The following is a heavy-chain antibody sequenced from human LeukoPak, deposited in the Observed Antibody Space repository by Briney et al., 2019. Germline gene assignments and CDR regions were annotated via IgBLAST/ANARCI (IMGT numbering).Heavy chain of an antibody. J-gene: IGHJ4*02. Sequence: GGSLRLSCAASGFTFSSYAMSWVRQAPGKGLEWVSAISDSGGSTYYADSVKGRFTISRDNSKNTLYLQMNSLRAEDTAIYFCAKDDAPARWLRSPQLLDHWGQGTLVTVSS. D-gene: IGHD5-12*01. CDR3: AKDDAPARWLRSPQLLDH. CDR1: GFTFSSYA. V-gene: IGHV3-23*01. CDR2: ISDSGGST.